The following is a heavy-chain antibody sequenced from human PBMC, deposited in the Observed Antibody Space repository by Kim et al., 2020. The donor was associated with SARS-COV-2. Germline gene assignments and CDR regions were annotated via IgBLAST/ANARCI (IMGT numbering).Heavy chain of an antibody. CDR3: ARLVWGSYRYPDY. J-gene: IGHJ4*02. D-gene: IGHD3-16*02. Sequence: YSPSFQGQVTISADKSISTAYLQWSSLKASDTAMYYCARLVWGSYRYPDYWGQGTLVTVSS. V-gene: IGHV5-51*01.